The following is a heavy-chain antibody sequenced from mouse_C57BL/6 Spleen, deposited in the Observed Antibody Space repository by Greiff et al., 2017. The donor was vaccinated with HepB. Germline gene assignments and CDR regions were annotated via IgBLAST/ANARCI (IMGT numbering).Heavy chain of an antibody. CDR2: IYPGDGDT. J-gene: IGHJ4*01. V-gene: IGHV1-80*01. CDR3: ANWDGYAMDY. CDR1: GYAFSSYW. D-gene: IGHD4-1*01. Sequence: LVESGAELVKPGASVKISCKASGYAFSSYWMNWVKQRPGKGLEWIGQIYPGDGDTNYNGTFKGKATLTADKSSSTAYMQLSSLTSEDSAVYFCANWDGYAMDYWGQGTSVTVSS.